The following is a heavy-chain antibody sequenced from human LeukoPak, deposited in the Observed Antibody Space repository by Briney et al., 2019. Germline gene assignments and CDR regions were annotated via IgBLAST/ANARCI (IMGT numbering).Heavy chain of an antibody. D-gene: IGHD2-2*01. CDR3: AGRLTQYDCFDP. CDR2: TYYRSTWYN. J-gene: IGHJ5*02. V-gene: IGHV6-1*01. Sequence: SQTLSLTCAISGDSVSSNSVTWNWIRQSPSRGLEWLGRTYYRSTWYNDYAVSVRGRITVNPDTSKNQFSLHLNSVSPEDTAVYYCAGRLTQYDCFDPWGQGILVTVSS. CDR1: GDSVSSNSVT.